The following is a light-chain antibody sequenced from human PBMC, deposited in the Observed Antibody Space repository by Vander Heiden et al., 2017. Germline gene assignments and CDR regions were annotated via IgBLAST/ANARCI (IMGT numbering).Light chain of an antibody. V-gene: IGKV1-5*01. J-gene: IGKJ1*01. Sequence: DIQMTQPPSTLPASVGARATTTCRASQSISSWLAWYQQKPGKAPELLIYDATSLQSGVPSRFSGGGSRTYFSLTISRLQSDIFTTYYCQQYNRYSRTFGQGTKVEIK. CDR1: QSISSW. CDR2: DAT. CDR3: QQYNRYSRT.